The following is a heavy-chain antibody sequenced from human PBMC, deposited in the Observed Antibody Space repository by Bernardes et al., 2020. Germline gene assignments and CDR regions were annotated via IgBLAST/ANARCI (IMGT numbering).Heavy chain of an antibody. J-gene: IGHJ6*02. CDR1: GFTFRSSW. D-gene: IGHD3-10*01. Sequence: VGTLLLSCEASGFTFRSSWMTWVRQVPGRGLEWVANIKQEGREKNYVDSVKGRFTISRDDAKSSLYLQMNSLRAEDTAIYFCARGGKESYGMDVWGQGTTVTGAS. V-gene: IGHV3-7*01. CDR2: IKQEGREK. CDR3: ARGGKESYGMDV.